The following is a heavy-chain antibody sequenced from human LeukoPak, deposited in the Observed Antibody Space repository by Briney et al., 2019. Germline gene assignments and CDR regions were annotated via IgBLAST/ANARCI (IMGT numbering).Heavy chain of an antibody. CDR3: AKDSSGPAASYSDYYYYMDV. V-gene: IGHV3-43*01. Sequence: GGSLRLSCAASGFTFDDYTMHWVRQAPGKGLEWVSLISWDGGSTYYADSVKGRFTISRDNSKNSLYLQMNSLRTEDTALYYCAKDSSGPAASYSDYYYYMDVWGKGTTVTVSS. CDR1: GFTFDDYT. J-gene: IGHJ6*03. CDR2: ISWDGGST. D-gene: IGHD2-2*01.